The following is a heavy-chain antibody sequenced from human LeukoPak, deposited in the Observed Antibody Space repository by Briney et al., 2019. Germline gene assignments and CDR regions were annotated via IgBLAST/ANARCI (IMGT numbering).Heavy chain of an antibody. J-gene: IGHJ4*02. CDR3: ARVLTAHYDSSGYYPYYFDY. V-gene: IGHV3-20*04. CDR1: GFTFDDYG. CDR2: INWNGGST. D-gene: IGHD3-22*01. Sequence: PGGSLRLSCAASGFTFDDYGMSWVRQAPGKGLEWVSGINWNGGSTVYADSVKGRFTISRDNAKNSLYLQMNSLRPEDTALYYCARVLTAHYDSSGYYPYYFDYWGQGTLVTVSS.